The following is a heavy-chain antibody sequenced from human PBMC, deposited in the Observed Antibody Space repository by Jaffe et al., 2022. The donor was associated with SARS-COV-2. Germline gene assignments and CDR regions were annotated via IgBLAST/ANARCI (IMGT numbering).Heavy chain of an antibody. CDR1: GFTFSSYG. CDR2: ISYDGSNK. V-gene: IGHV3-30*03. D-gene: IGHD6-13*01. J-gene: IGHJ4*02. CDR3: GTAGYSSRGDY. Sequence: QVQLVESGGGVVQPGRSLRLSCAASGFTFSSYGMHWVRQAPGKGLEWVAVISYDGSNKYYADSVKGRFTISRDNSKNTLYLQMNSLRAEDTAVYYCGTAGYSSRGDYWGQGTLVTVSS.